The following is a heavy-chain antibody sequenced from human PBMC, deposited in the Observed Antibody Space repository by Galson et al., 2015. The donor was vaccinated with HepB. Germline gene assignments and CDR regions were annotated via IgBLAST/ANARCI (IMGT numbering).Heavy chain of an antibody. J-gene: IGHJ6*02. D-gene: IGHD3-16*01. CDR1: GFTFSSYE. CDR3: ARVGAEAYLGGNYYYYGMDV. CDR2: ISSSGSTI. Sequence: SLRLSCAASGFTFSSYEMNWVRQAPGKGLEWVSYISSSGSTIYYADSVKGRFTISRDNAKNSLYLQMNSLRAEDTAVYYCARVGAEAYLGGNYYYYGMDVWGQGTTVTASS. V-gene: IGHV3-48*03.